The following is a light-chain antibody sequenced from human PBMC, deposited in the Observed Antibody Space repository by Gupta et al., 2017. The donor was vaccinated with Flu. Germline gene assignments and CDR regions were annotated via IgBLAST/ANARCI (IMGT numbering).Light chain of an antibody. CDR3: QQYYSTLFT. CDR1: QSVLYSSNNKNY. CDR2: WAS. Sequence: IVMTQSPDPLAVFLGERATINCKSSQSVLYSSNNKNYLAWYQQKPGQPPKLLIYWASTRESGVPDRFSGSGSGTDFTLTISSLQAEDVAVYYCQQYYSTLFTFGPGTKVDIK. V-gene: IGKV4-1*01. J-gene: IGKJ3*01.